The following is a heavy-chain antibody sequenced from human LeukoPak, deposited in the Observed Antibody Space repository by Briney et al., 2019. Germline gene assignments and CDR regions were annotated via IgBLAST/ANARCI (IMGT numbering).Heavy chain of an antibody. D-gene: IGHD3-10*01. J-gene: IGHJ5*02. CDR3: ARERLWFGELFSQSWFDP. CDR2: IKQDRSEK. CDR1: GFTFTNYW. V-gene: IGHV3-7*01. Sequence: GGSLRLSCAASGFTFTNYWMSWVRQAPGKGLELVANIKQDRSEKYYVDSVKGRFTISRDNAKNSLYLQMNSLGAEDTAVYYCARERLWFGELFSQSWFDPWGQGTLVTVSS.